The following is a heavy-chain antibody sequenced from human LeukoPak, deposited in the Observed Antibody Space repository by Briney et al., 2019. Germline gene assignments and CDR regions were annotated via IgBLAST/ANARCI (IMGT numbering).Heavy chain of an antibody. J-gene: IGHJ6*02. CDR1: GGSFSGYY. Sequence: SETLSLTCAVYGGSFSGYYWSWIRQPPGKGLEWIGEINHSGSTNYNPSLKSRVTISVDTSKNQLSLKLSSVTAADTAVYYCARGPGTTISYYGMDVWGQGTTVTVSS. CDR2: INHSGST. CDR3: ARGPGTTISYYGMDV. V-gene: IGHV4-34*01. D-gene: IGHD1-7*01.